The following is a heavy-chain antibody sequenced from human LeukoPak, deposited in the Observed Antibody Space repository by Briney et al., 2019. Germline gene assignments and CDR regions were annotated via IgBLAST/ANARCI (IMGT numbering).Heavy chain of an antibody. D-gene: IGHD5-24*01. J-gene: IGHJ3*02. CDR1: GFTFSSHW. CDR2: IKQDGSEK. Sequence: GGSLRLSCAASGFTFSSHWMSWVRQAPGKRLEWVANIKQDGSEKYYVDSVKGRFTISRDNAKNSLYLQMNSLRAEDTAVYYCAKGRTGGYNEDAFDIWGQGTMVTVSS. CDR3: AKGRTGGYNEDAFDI. V-gene: IGHV3-7*01.